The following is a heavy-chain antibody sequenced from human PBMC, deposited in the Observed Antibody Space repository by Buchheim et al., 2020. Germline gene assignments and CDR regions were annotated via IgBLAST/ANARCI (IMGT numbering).Heavy chain of an antibody. CDR2: IYYSGST. J-gene: IGHJ5*02. Sequence: QVQLQESGPGLVKPSQTLSLTCTVSGGSISSGGYYWSWIRQHPGKGLEWIGYIYYSGSTYYNPSLKSRVTISVETSKNQFSLKLSSVTAADTAVYYCARDRLYGYYDSSGTNWFDPWGQGTL. CDR1: GGSISSGGYY. V-gene: IGHV4-31*03. CDR3: ARDRLYGYYDSSGTNWFDP. D-gene: IGHD3-22*01.